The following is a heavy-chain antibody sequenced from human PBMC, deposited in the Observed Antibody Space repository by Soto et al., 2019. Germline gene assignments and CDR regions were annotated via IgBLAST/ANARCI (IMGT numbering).Heavy chain of an antibody. V-gene: IGHV3-30*18. CDR3: AKDKGVTRLDD. CDR1: GFTFSSYG. J-gene: IGHJ4*02. Sequence: QVQLVESGGGVVQPGRSLRLSCAASGFTFSSYGMHWVRQAPGKGLEWVAVISYDGRNKYYADSVKGRFTISRDNSKNTLYVQMNSLRPADTAMYYCAKDKGVTRLDDWGQGTLLTVSS. CDR2: ISYDGRNK. D-gene: IGHD1-1*01.